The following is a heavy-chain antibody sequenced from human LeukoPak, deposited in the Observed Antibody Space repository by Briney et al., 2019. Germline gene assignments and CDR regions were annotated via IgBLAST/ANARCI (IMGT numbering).Heavy chain of an antibody. CDR3: ASSFPTSKRGYSYGSLDY. D-gene: IGHD5-18*01. J-gene: IGHJ4*02. CDR2: IYHSGST. Sequence: SETLSLTCTVSGGSISSSRYYWAWIRQPPGKGLEWIGYIYHSGSTYYNPSLKSRVTISVDRSKNQFSLKLSSVTAADTAVYYCASSFPTSKRGYSYGSLDYWGQGTLVTVSS. V-gene: IGHV4-39*07. CDR1: GGSISSSRYY.